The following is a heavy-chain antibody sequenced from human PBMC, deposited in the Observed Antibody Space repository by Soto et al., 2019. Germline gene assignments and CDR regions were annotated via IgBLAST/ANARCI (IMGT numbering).Heavy chain of an antibody. CDR1: RSSISSNY. V-gene: IGHV4-59*01. CDR3: ARIAAAGSYYYYGMDV. D-gene: IGHD6-13*01. Sequence: SVTRCLTCTLARSSISSNYWSCIQQPPGKGLEWIGYIYYSGSTNYNPSLKSRVTISVDTSKNQFSLKLSSVTAADTAVYYCARIAAAGSYYYYGMDVWGQGTTVTVS. J-gene: IGHJ6*02. CDR2: IYYSGST.